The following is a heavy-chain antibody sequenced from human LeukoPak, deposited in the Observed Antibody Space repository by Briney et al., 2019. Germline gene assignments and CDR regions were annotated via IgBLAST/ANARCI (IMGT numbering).Heavy chain of an antibody. CDR3: ASALGWELLLYHDAFDI. D-gene: IGHD1-26*01. CDR1: GYTFTGYY. CDR2: INPNSGGT. V-gene: IGHV1-2*02. J-gene: IGHJ3*02. Sequence: GASVKVSCKASGYTFTGYYMHWVRQAPGQGLEWMGWINPNSGGTNYAQKFQGRVTMTRDTSISTAYMELSRLRSDDTAVYYCASALGWELLLYHDAFDIWGQGTMVTVSS.